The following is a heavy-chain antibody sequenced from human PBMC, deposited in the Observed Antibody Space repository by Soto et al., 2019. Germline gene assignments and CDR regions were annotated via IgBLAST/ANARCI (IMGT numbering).Heavy chain of an antibody. J-gene: IGHJ6*02. CDR2: IVVGSGNT. Sequence: ASVKVSCKASGFTFTSSAVQWVRQARGQRLEWIGWIVVGSGNTNYAQKFQERVTITRDMSTSTAYMELSSLRSEDTAVYYCAADNGRVRYFDWLSSSDYYYGMDVWGQGTTVTVSS. CDR1: GFTFTSSA. CDR3: AADNGRVRYFDWLSSSDYYYGMDV. D-gene: IGHD3-9*01. V-gene: IGHV1-58*01.